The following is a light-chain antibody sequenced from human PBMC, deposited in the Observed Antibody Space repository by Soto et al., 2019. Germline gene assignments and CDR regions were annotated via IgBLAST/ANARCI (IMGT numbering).Light chain of an antibody. Sequence: EIVLTQSPGTLSLSPGERATLSCRASQSVSSSYLAWYQQKPGQAPRPLIYGASSRAICIPDRFSGRGSGTDFTLTISRLEPEDFAVYYCQQYGSSPWTFGQGTKVEIK. J-gene: IGKJ1*01. CDR3: QQYGSSPWT. CDR2: GAS. CDR1: QSVSSSY. V-gene: IGKV3-20*01.